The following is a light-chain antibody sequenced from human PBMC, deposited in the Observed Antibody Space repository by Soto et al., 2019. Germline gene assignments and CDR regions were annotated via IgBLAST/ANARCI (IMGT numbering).Light chain of an antibody. V-gene: IGKV3-15*01. CDR2: GAS. Sequence: EIVLTQSPATLSLSPGERATLSCRASQSVSSNLAWYQQKPGQAPSLLIYGASTRATGIPARFSGSGSGTEFTLTINSLQSEDFAVYYCQQRYNWPLTFGGGTKVDIK. CDR3: QQRYNWPLT. CDR1: QSVSSN. J-gene: IGKJ4*01.